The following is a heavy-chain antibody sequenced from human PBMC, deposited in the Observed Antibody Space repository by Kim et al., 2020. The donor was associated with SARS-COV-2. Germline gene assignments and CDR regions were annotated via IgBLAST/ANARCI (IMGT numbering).Heavy chain of an antibody. V-gene: IGHV3-23*01. D-gene: IGHD3-16*01. Sequence: GGSLRLSCVTSGVSFTEIDISWVRQAPGKGLEWVAAILRPGGNTYYADSVKGRFTISRDTSRSILYLQMNSLTADDTALYYCEGGGPLLDSCGPGTQAT. CDR3: EGGGPLLDS. CDR1: GVSFTEID. CDR2: ILRPGGNT. J-gene: IGHJ4*02.